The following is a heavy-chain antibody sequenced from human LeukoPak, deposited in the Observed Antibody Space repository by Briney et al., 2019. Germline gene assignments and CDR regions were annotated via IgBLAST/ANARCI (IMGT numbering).Heavy chain of an antibody. CDR3: ARGKTYYGSGSSKNWFDP. CDR2: INHSGST. V-gene: IGHV4-34*01. J-gene: IGHJ5*02. CDR1: GGSFSGYY. Sequence: SETLSLTCAVYGGSFSGYYWSWIRQPPGKGLEWIGEINHSGSTNYNPSLKSRVTISVDTSKSQFSLKLSSVTAADTAVYYCARGKTYYGSGSSKNWFDPWGQGTLVTVSS. D-gene: IGHD3-10*01.